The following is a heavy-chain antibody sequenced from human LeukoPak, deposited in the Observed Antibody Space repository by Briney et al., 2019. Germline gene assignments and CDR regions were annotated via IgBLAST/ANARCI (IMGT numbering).Heavy chain of an antibody. CDR3: ARDGFIVVVPAAGNMDV. V-gene: IGHV3-21*01. J-gene: IGHJ6*03. Sequence: PGGSLRLSCAASGFTLSSYSMNWVRQAPGKGLEWVSSISSSSSYIYYAGSVKGRFTISRDNAKNSLYLQMNSLRAEDTAVYYCARDGFIVVVPAAGNMDVGGKGTRVTVSS. D-gene: IGHD2-2*01. CDR1: GFTLSSYS. CDR2: ISSSSSYI.